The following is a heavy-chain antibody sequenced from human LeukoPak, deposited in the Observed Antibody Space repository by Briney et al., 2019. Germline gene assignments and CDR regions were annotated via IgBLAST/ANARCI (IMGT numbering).Heavy chain of an antibody. J-gene: IGHJ4*02. CDR1: GFTFSSYW. CDR3: AKEEYYDILTGVDY. V-gene: IGHV3-7*03. CDR2: IKQDGSEK. D-gene: IGHD3-9*01. Sequence: GGSLRLSCAASGFTFSSYWMSWARQAPGKGLEWVANIKQDGSEKYYVDSVKGRFTISRDNSKNTLYLQMNSLRAEDTAVYYCAKEEYYDILTGVDYWGQGTLVTVSS.